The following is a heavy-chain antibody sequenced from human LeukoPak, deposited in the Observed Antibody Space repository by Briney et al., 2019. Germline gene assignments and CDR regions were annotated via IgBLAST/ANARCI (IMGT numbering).Heavy chain of an antibody. CDR2: IQPDGNKK. CDR3: ARVVPAVTNRFDP. J-gene: IGHJ5*02. Sequence: PGGSLRLSCAASGFTFSTYWMSWVRQAPGKGLEWVANIQPDGNKKYYVDSVKGQFTISRDNAKNSLFLQMNSLRAEDTAVYYCARVVPAVTNRFDPWGQGTLVTVS. V-gene: IGHV3-7*05. CDR1: GFTFSTYW. D-gene: IGHD2-2*01.